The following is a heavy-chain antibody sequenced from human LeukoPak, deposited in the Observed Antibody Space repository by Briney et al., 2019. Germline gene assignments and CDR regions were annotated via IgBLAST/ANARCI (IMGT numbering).Heavy chain of an antibody. V-gene: IGHV4-4*07. D-gene: IGHD5-24*01. Sequence: PSETLSLTCTVSGGSITGYYWTWVRQPAGKGLEWIGRIYSGGSTNYNPPLKSRVTMSVDTSKNQFSLKLSSVTAADTAVYYCATGRDADSALGYYDMDVWGQGTTVTVSS. J-gene: IGHJ6*02. CDR3: ATGRDADSALGYYDMDV. CDR1: GGSITGYY. CDR2: IYSGGST.